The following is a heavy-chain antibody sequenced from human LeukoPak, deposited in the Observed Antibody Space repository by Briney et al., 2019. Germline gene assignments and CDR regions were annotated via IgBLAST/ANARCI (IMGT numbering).Heavy chain of an antibody. J-gene: IGHJ4*02. D-gene: IGHD6-13*01. CDR2: ISGSGGST. Sequence: GGSLRLSCAASGFTFSSYAMSWVRQAPGKGLEWVSTISGSGGSTYYAHSVKGRFTISRDNSENTVYLQMSSLRAEDTAVYYCAKGASSTALVTLYYWGQGTLVTVSS. V-gene: IGHV3-23*01. CDR3: AKGASSTALVTLYY. CDR1: GFTFSSYA.